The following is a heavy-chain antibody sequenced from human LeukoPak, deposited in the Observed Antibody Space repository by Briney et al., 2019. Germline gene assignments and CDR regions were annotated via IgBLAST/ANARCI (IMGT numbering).Heavy chain of an antibody. J-gene: IGHJ3*02. CDR3: ARDPSGSYYSANAFDI. CDR2: INPNSGGT. D-gene: IGHD1-26*01. Sequence: ASVKVSCKASGYTFTGYYMHWVRQAPGQGLEWMGWINPNSGGTNYAQKFQGRVTMTRDTSISTAYMGLSRLRSDDTAVYYCARDPSGSYYSANAFDIWGQGTMVTVSS. CDR1: GYTFTGYY. V-gene: IGHV1-2*02.